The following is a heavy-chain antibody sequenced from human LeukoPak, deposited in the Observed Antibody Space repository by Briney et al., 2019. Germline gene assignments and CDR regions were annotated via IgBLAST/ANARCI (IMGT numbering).Heavy chain of an antibody. CDR1: GYTFTGYY. CDR3: ARDAGGVVVAATYFDY. CDR2: INPNSGGT. D-gene: IGHD2-15*01. V-gene: IGHV1-2*02. Sequence: GASVKVSCKASGYTFTGYYMHWVRQAPGQGLEWMGWINPNSGGTNYARKFQGRVTMTRDTSISTAYMELSRLRSDDTAVYYCARDAGGVVVAATYFDYWGQGTLVTVSS. J-gene: IGHJ4*02.